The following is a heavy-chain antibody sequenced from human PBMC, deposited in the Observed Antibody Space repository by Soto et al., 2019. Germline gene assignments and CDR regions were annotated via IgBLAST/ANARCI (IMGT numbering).Heavy chain of an antibody. CDR2: INPNSGGT. Sequence: QVQLVQSGAEVKKPGASVKVSCKASGYTFTGYYMHWVRQAPGQGLEWMGWINPNSGGTNYAQKFQGWVTMTRDTSISTAYMELSRLRSDDTAVYYCARAGGYSGYDYGRTFDYWGQGTPGHRLL. CDR3: ARAGGYSGYDYGRTFDY. CDR1: GYTFTGYY. J-gene: IGHJ4*02. D-gene: IGHD5-12*01. V-gene: IGHV1-2*04.